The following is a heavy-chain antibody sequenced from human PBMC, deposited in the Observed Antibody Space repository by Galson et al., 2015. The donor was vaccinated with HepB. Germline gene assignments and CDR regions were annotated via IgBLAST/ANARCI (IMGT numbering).Heavy chain of an antibody. CDR2: INPSGGST. D-gene: IGHD5-18*01. Sequence: SVKVSCKASGYTFTSYYMHWVRQAPGQGLEWMGIINPSGGSTSYAQKFQGRVTMTRDTSTSTVYMELSSLRSEDTAVYYCAAAPRGYSYGNIFDYWGQGTLVTVSS. CDR1: GYTFTSYY. CDR3: AAAPRGYSYGNIFDY. V-gene: IGHV1-46*01. J-gene: IGHJ4*02.